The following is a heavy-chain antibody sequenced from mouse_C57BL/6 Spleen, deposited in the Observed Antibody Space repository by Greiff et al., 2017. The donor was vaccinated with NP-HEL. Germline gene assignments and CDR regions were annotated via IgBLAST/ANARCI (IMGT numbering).Heavy chain of an antibody. D-gene: IGHD1-1*01. CDR1: GFTFSSYA. V-gene: IGHV5-4*03. CDR2: ISDGGSYT. J-gene: IGHJ3*01. CDR3: ARRGIDYGAWFAY. Sequence: EVKVVESGGGLVKPGGSLKLSCAASGFTFSSYAMSWVRQTPEKRLEWVATISDGGSYTYYPDNVKGRFTISRDNAKNNLYLQMSHLKSEDTAMYYCARRGIDYGAWFAYWGQGTLVTVSA.